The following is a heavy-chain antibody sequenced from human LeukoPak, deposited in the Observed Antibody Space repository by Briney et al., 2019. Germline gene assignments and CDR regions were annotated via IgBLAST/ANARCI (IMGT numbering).Heavy chain of an antibody. V-gene: IGHV1-24*01. CDR2: FDPEDGET. Sequence: ASVKVSRKVSGYTLTELSMHWVRQAPGKGLEWMGGFDPEDGETIYAQKFQGRVTMTEDTSTDTAYMELSSLRSEDTAVYYCATAGYDILTGYSYYGMDVWGQGTTVTVSS. CDR1: GYTLTELS. D-gene: IGHD3-9*01. J-gene: IGHJ6*02. CDR3: ATAGYDILTGYSYYGMDV.